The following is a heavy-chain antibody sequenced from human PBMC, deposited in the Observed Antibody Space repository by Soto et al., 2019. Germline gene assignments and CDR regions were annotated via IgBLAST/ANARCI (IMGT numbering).Heavy chain of an antibody. CDR2: IRSKANSYAT. CDR3: TAPRHSRIAAADT. Sequence: EVQLVESGGGLVQPGGSLKLSCAASGFTFSGSAMHWVRQASGKGLEWVGRIRSKANSYATAYAASVKGRFTIARDDSKNTAYLQMNSLKTEDTAVYYCTAPRHSRIAAADTWGQGTLVTVSS. CDR1: GFTFSGSA. J-gene: IGHJ4*02. D-gene: IGHD6-13*01. V-gene: IGHV3-73*02.